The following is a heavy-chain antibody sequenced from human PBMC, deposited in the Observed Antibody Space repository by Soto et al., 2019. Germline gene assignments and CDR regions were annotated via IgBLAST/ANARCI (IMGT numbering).Heavy chain of an antibody. J-gene: IGHJ4*02. CDR3: ARDRNSPNILTGYSDY. CDR1: EFTFSTYW. CDR2: IKSDGSST. V-gene: IGHV3-74*01. D-gene: IGHD3-9*01. Sequence: PGGSLRLSGAASEFTFSTYWIHWVRQVPGKGLVWVSRIKSDGSSTYYADSVKGRFTISRDNSKNTLYLQMNSLRAEDTAVYYCARDRNSPNILTGYSDYWGQGTLATVSS.